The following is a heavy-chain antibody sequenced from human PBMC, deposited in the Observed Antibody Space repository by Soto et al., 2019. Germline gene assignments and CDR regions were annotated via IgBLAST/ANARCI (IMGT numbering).Heavy chain of an antibody. D-gene: IGHD3-9*01. V-gene: IGHV1-18*04. CDR1: GYTFTSYG. CDR2: ISAYNGNT. CDR3: ARGRADYDILTGYGHYYYYGMDV. Sequence: ASVKVSCKASGYTFTSYGISWVRQAPGQGLEWMGWISAYNGNTNYAQKLQGRATMTTDTSTSTAYMELRSLRSDDTAVYYCARGRADYDILTGYGHYYYYGMDVWGQGTTVTVSS. J-gene: IGHJ6*02.